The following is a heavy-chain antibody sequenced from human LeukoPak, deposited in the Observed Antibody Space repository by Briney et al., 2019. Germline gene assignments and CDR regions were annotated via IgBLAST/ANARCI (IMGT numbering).Heavy chain of an antibody. CDR2: ISSSSYI. D-gene: IGHD5-18*01. V-gene: IGHV3-21*01. J-gene: IGHJ4*02. CDR1: GFTFSSYS. Sequence: PGGSLRLSCAASGFTFSSYSMNWVRQAPGKGLEWVSSISSSSYIYYADSVKGRFTISRDNAKNSLYLQMNSLRAEDTAVYYCARVGGYSYGTWIDYWGQGTLVTVSS. CDR3: ARVGGYSYGTWIDY.